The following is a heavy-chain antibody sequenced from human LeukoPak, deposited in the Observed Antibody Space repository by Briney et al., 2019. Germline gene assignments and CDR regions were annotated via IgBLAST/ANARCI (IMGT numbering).Heavy chain of an antibody. J-gene: IGHJ4*02. Sequence: SETLSLTCTVSGGSISSGGYYWSWIRQHPGKGLEWIGYIYYSGSTYYNPSLKSRVTISVDTSKNQFSLKLSSVTAADTAVYYCARHGGARITLVEVYYFDYWGQGNLVTVSS. D-gene: IGHD5-24*01. CDR1: GGSISSGGYY. V-gene: IGHV4-31*03. CDR3: ARHGGARITLVEVYYFDY. CDR2: IYYSGST.